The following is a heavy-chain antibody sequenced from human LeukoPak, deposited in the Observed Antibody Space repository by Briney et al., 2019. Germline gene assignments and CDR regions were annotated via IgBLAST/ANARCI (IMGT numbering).Heavy chain of an antibody. CDR2: IWYDGSNK. CDR3: AKGAGYDFWSGYYTS. Sequence: PGGSLRLSCAASGFTFSSYGMHWVRQAPGKGLEWVAVIWYDGSNKYYADSVKGRFTISRDNSKNTLYLQMNSLRAEDTAVYYCAKGAGYDFWSGYYTSWGQGTLVTVSS. J-gene: IGHJ5*02. V-gene: IGHV3-33*06. D-gene: IGHD3-3*01. CDR1: GFTFSSYG.